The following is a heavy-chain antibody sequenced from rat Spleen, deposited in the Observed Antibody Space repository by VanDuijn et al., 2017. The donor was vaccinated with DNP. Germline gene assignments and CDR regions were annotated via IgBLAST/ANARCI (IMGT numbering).Heavy chain of an antibody. J-gene: IGHJ2*01. D-gene: IGHD1-11*01. CDR1: GFTFSFYG. CDR2: ISATDGST. CDR3: TTDFERGY. V-gene: IGHV5-19*01. Sequence: EVQMVESGGGLVQPGRSLKLSCAASGFTFSFYGMAWVRQAPKKGLEWVASISATDGSTSYRDSVKGRFTISRDNARSTLYLQMASLRSANTATYYCTTDFERGYWGQGVMVTVSS.